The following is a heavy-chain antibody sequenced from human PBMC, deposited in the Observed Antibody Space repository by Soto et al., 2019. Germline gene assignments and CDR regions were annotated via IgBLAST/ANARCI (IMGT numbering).Heavy chain of an antibody. CDR2: IIPIFGTA. J-gene: IGHJ6*02. CDR1: GGTFSSYA. D-gene: IGHD1-1*01. Sequence: QVQLVQSGAEVKKPGSSVKVSCKASGGTFSSYAISWVRPAPGQGLEWMGGIIPIFGTANYAQKFQGRVTITADESTSTAYLELSSLRSEDTAVSYCASPTKPLYYYYGMDVWGQGTTVTVSS. CDR3: ASPTKPLYYYYGMDV. V-gene: IGHV1-69*12.